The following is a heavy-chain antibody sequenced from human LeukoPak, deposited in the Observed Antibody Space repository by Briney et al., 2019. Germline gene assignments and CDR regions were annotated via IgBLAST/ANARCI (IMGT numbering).Heavy chain of an antibody. D-gene: IGHD6-19*01. CDR2: VYTSGST. CDR1: GGSFSGYY. V-gene: IGHV4-4*07. J-gene: IGHJ6*03. Sequence: SETLSLTCAVYGGSFSGYYWSSIRQPAGKGLEWIGRVYTSGSTNYNPSLKSRVTMSVDTSKNQFSLKLSSVTAADTAVYYCARDRGESGWVGDYYMDVWGKGTTVTVSS. CDR3: ARDRGESGWVGDYYMDV.